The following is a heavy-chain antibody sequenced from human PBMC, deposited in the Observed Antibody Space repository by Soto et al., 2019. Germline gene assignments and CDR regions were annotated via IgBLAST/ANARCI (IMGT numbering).Heavy chain of an antibody. CDR2: ISSSSSTI. CDR3: ARDVTGDYGAYYYYYMDV. CDR1: GFTFSSYS. V-gene: IGHV3-48*01. J-gene: IGHJ6*03. Sequence: EVQLVESGGGLVQPGGSLRLSCAASGFTFSSYSMNWVRQAPGKGLEWVSYISSSSSTIYYADSVKGRFTISRDNAKNSLYLQINSLRAEDTAVYYCARDVTGDYGAYYYYYMDVWGKGTTVTVSS. D-gene: IGHD4-17*01.